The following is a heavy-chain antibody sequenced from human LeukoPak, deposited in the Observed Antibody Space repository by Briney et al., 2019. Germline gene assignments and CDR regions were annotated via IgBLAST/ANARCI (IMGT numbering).Heavy chain of an antibody. CDR1: GGSISGYY. V-gene: IGHV4-59*12. CDR3: ARGYSSSWYFDY. J-gene: IGHJ4*02. D-gene: IGHD6-13*01. CDR2: ISNGGTT. Sequence: SETLSLTCTVSGGSISGYYWSWIRQPPGKGLEWIGFISNGGTTNYNPSLKSRVTISVDTSKNQFSLKLSSVTAADTAVYYCARGYSSSWYFDYWGQGTLVTDSS.